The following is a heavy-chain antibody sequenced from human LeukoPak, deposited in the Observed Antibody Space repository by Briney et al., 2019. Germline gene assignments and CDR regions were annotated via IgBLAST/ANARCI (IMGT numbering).Heavy chain of an antibody. D-gene: IGHD3-22*01. V-gene: IGHV5-51*01. J-gene: IGHJ4*02. CDR1: GYIFTNYW. CDR2: IYPDDSDT. CDR3: ARRSYYDSGGYYYDF. Sequence: PGESLKISCKGSGYIFTNYWIAWVRQMPGKGLEWMGIIYPDDSDTRHSPSFQGQVTISADKSISTAYLQWSSLKASDTAMYYCARRSYYDSGGYYYDFWGQGTLVTVSS.